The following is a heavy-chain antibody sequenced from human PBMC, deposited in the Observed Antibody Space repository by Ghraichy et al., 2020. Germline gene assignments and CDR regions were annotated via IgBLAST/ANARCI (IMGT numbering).Heavy chain of an antibody. V-gene: IGHV1-8*01. CDR3: ARVCSGGSCYSFYYYYYGMDV. CDR2: MNPNSGNT. CDR1: GYTFTSYD. J-gene: IGHJ6*02. D-gene: IGHD2-15*01. Sequence: ASVKVSCKASGYTFTSYDINWVRQATGQGLEWMGWMNPNSGNTGYAQKFQGRVTMTRNTSISTAYMELSSLRSEDTAVYYCARVCSGGSCYSFYYYYYGMDVWGQGTTVTVSS.